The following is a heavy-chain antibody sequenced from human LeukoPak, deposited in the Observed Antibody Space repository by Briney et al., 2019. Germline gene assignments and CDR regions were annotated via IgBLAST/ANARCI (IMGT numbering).Heavy chain of an antibody. CDR2: ISSSSSYI. CDR3: ATRDDYGDYPLPY. V-gene: IGHV3-21*01. D-gene: IGHD4-17*01. CDR1: GFTFSSYS. Sequence: KPGGSLRLSCAASGFTFSSYSMNWVRQAPGKGLEWVSSISSSSSYIYYADSVKGRFNISRDNAKNSLYLQMNSLRAEDTAVYYCATRDDYGDYPLPYWGQGTLVTVSS. J-gene: IGHJ4*02.